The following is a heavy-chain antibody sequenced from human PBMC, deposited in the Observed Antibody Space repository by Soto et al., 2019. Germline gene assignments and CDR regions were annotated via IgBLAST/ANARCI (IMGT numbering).Heavy chain of an antibody. J-gene: IGHJ6*02. CDR3: ARDRIAVAGIYYYYGMDV. Sequence: QVQLVQSGAEVKKPGASVKVSCKASGYTFTSYGISWVRQAPGQGLEWMGWISAYNGNTNYAQKLQGRVTMTTDTPTSTAYMELRSLRSDDTAVYYCARDRIAVAGIYYYYGMDVWGQGTTVTVSS. D-gene: IGHD6-19*01. V-gene: IGHV1-18*01. CDR2: ISAYNGNT. CDR1: GYTFTSYG.